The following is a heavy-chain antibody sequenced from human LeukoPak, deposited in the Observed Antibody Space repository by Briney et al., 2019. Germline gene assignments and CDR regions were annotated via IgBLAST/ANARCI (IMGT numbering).Heavy chain of an antibody. D-gene: IGHD3-22*01. J-gene: IGHJ4*02. Sequence: LRLSCAASGFTFSSFEMNWVRQAPGKGLEWIGYIYNSGSTYYNPSLKSRVTISVDTSKYQFSLRLSSMTAADTAVYYCARVSYYYDSSGYYIYYFDYWGQGTLVTVSS. CDR2: IYNSGST. CDR1: GFTFSSFEMN. CDR3: ARVSYYYDSSGYYIYYFDY. V-gene: IGHV4-30-4*08.